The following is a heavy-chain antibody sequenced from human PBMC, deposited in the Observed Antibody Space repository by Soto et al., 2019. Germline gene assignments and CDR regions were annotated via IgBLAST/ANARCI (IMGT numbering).Heavy chain of an antibody. CDR2: ISYDGSNK. J-gene: IGHJ4*02. D-gene: IGHD2-15*01. CDR3: AKTKYGGNSMPLFDY. CDR1: GFTFSSYG. V-gene: IGHV3-30*18. Sequence: QVQLVESGGGVVQPGRSLRLCCAASGFTFSSYGMHWVRQAPGKGLEWVAVISYDGSNKYYADSVKGRFTISRDNSKNTLYLQMNSLRAEDTAVYYCAKTKYGGNSMPLFDYWGQGTLVTVSS.